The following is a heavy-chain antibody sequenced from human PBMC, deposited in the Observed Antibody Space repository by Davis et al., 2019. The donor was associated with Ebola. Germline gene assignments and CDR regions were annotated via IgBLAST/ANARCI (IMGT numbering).Heavy chain of an antibody. CDR1: GYTFTSYA. CDR2: INAGNGNT. J-gene: IGHJ4*02. CDR3: ARWVVVPTRDYYFDY. Sequence: AASVKVSCKAFGYTFTSYAMHWVRQAPGQRLEWMGWINAGNGNTKYSQKFQGRVTITRDTSASTAYMELSSLRSEDTAVYYCARWVVVPTRDYYFDYWGQGTLVTVSS. V-gene: IGHV1-3*01. D-gene: IGHD2-15*01.